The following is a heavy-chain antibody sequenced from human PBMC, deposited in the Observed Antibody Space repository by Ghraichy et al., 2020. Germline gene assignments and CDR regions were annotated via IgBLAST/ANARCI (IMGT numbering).Heavy chain of an antibody. Sequence: SETLSLTCSVSGVFITSDNFYWNWVRQTPGKGLEWIGYIHSSGNTFYNPSLKSRPSISLDTSRNQFSLNLTSVTAEDTALYSCARDPPTYSSSSTWLEPWGQGTQGTVSS. CDR2: IHSSGNT. D-gene: IGHD6-6*01. V-gene: IGHV4-30-4*01. CDR1: GVFITSDNFY. CDR3: ARDPPTYSSSSTWLEP. J-gene: IGHJ5*02.